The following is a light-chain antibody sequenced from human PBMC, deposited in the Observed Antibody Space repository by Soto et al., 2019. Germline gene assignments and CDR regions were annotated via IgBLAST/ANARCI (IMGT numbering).Light chain of an antibody. CDR2: GVS. Sequence: QSVLTQPASVSGSPAQSITISCTGSSSDIGDYNFVSWYQQHPGKAPKLMIYGVSLRPSGVSDRFSGSKSGNTASLTISGLQAEDEADYYCSSYTSTSPPFLFGTRTKLTVL. CDR1: SSDIGDYNF. CDR3: SSYTSTSPPFL. J-gene: IGLJ1*01. V-gene: IGLV2-14*01.